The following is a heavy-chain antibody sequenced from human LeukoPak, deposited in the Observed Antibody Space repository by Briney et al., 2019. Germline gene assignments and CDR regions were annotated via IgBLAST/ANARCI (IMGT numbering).Heavy chain of an antibody. CDR1: GESLSKYY. D-gene: IGHD1-26*01. CDR2: NNHRGST. Sequence: PSETLSLTCAVYGESLSKYYWTWIRQSPGKGLEWIGENNHRGSTNLNPSLKSRVTLSVDTSKHQFSLKLTSVTAADAAVYYCASSVGSTDYWGQGTLVTVSS. V-gene: IGHV4-34*01. CDR3: ASSVGSTDY. J-gene: IGHJ4*02.